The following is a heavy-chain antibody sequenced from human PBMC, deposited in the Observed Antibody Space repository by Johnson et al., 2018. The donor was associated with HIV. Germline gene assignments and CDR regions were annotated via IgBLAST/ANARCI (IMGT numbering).Heavy chain of an antibody. Sequence: VQLVESGGGLVQPGGSLRLSCAASGFTFSSYDMHWVRQATGKGLEWVSAIGTAGDTYYPGSVKGRFTISRENAKNSLYLQMNSLRAEDTALYYCARGAPWSGSDAFDIWGQGTMVTVSS. CDR3: ARGAPWSGSDAFDI. D-gene: IGHD3-3*01. CDR1: GFTFSSYD. CDR2: IGTAGDT. J-gene: IGHJ3*02. V-gene: IGHV3-13*01.